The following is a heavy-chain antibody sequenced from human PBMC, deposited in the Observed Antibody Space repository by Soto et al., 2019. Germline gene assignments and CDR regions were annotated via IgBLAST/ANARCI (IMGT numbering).Heavy chain of an antibody. J-gene: IGHJ6*02. CDR3: AKDLRTTISDYGMDV. CDR1: GFTFGSHG. CDR2: ISYDETNE. V-gene: IGHV3-30*18. Sequence: PGGSLILSCVASGFTFGSHGMHWVRQAPGKGLEWVAVISYDETNEHYVDSVKGRFTISRDNSKSILYLQMNRLRPEDTAVYKCAKDLRTTISDYGMDVWGQGTTVTVSS.